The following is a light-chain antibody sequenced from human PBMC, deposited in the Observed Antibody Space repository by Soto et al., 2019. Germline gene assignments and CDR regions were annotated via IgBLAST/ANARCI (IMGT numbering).Light chain of an antibody. CDR1: QDINSY. CDR2: AAS. Sequence: DVQMTQSPSSLSASVGDRVTITCRANQDINSYLAWYQQKPGNAPKSLIYAASILQTGVPSRFSGSESGTDFTLTISNLQPEDSATYYCQQYNIYPLTFGGGTKVEIK. CDR3: QQYNIYPLT. J-gene: IGKJ4*01. V-gene: IGKV1D-16*01.